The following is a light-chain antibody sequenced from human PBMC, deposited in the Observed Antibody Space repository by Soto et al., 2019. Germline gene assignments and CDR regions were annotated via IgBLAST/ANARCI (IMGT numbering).Light chain of an antibody. V-gene: IGKV3-20*01. CDR2: GAS. Sequence: EIVLTQSPGTLSLSPGERATLSCRASQSVIGNYLAWYQQKPGQAPRLLIYGASSRATGIPDRFSGSGSGTDFTLTISRLEPEDFAVYYCQQYGSSPQTFGQGTKVDI. CDR1: QSVIGNY. J-gene: IGKJ1*01. CDR3: QQYGSSPQT.